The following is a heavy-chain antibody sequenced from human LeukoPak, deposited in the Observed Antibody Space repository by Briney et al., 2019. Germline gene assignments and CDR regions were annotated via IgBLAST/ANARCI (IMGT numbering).Heavy chain of an antibody. CDR2: INHSGST. CDR1: NGSLSEYY. Sequence: SETLSLTCAVYNGSLSEYYWSWIRQPPGKGLEWIGEINHSGSTTYNPSLQSRDTMSVDTSKNQFSLEVSSVTAADTAVYYCAGWNAHYHFFDYWVPGIPLTVSS. CDR3: AGWNAHYHFFDY. V-gene: IGHV4-34*01. D-gene: IGHD4/OR15-4a*01. J-gene: IGHJ4*02.